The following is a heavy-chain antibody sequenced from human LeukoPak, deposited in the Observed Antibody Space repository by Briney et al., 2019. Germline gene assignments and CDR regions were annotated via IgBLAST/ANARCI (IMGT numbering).Heavy chain of an antibody. CDR3: ARDGRRIQDYWYFDL. Sequence: PGGSLRLSCVASGFTFSDDYMSWIRQAPGKGLEWISYISSSSRYTNYADSVKGRFTISRDNAKNSLYLQMNSLRVEDQAVYYCARDGRRIQDYWYFDLWGRGTLVSVSS. D-gene: IGHD5-18*01. J-gene: IGHJ2*01. CDR2: ISSSSRYT. V-gene: IGHV3-11*06. CDR1: GFTFSDDY.